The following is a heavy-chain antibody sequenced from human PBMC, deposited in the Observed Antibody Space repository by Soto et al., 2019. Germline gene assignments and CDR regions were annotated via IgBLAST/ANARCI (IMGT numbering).Heavy chain of an antibody. CDR3: ARDTGYSYVPRDLYHYYGIAV. CDR1: GYTFTSYD. Sequence: ASVKVSCKASGYTFTSYDINWVRQATGQGLEWMGWMNPNSGNTGYAQKFQGRVTMTRNTSISTAYMELSSLRSEDTAVYYCARDTGYSYVPRDLYHYYGIAVCGQGTTVPVSS. D-gene: IGHD5-18*01. J-gene: IGHJ6*02. CDR2: MNPNSGNT. V-gene: IGHV1-8*01.